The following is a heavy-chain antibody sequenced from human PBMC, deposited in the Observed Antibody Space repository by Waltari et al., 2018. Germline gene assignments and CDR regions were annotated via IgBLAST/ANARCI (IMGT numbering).Heavy chain of an antibody. CDR2: INPNSGGT. D-gene: IGHD7-27*01. J-gene: IGHJ5*02. Sequence: QVQLVQSGAEVKKPGASVKVSCKGSGYTFHGYYMHWVRQAPGQGLEWMGRINPNSGGTNDAQKFQVRVTMTRDTSISTAYMELSRLRSDDTAVYYCARDRGKLTGDGVNWFDPWGQGTLVTVSS. CDR1: GYTFHGYY. CDR3: ARDRGKLTGDGVNWFDP. V-gene: IGHV1-2*06.